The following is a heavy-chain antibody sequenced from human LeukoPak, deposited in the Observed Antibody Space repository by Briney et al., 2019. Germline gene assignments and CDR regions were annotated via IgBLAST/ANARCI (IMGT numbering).Heavy chain of an antibody. CDR1: GYTLTELS. V-gene: IGHV1-24*01. Sequence: ASVKVSCKVSGYTLTELSMHWVRQAPGKGLEWMGGFDPEDGETIYAQKFQGRVTMTRDTSTSTVYMELSSLRSEDAAVYYCARADYYDSSGPDYWGQGTLVTVSS. D-gene: IGHD3-22*01. CDR2: FDPEDGET. CDR3: ARADYYDSSGPDY. J-gene: IGHJ4*02.